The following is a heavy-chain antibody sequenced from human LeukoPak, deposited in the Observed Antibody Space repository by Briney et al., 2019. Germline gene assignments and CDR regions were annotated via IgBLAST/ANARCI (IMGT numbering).Heavy chain of an antibody. V-gene: IGHV4-30-4*01. J-gene: IGHJ5*02. Sequence: PSETLSLTCTVSGVSISSGDYYWSWIRQPPGKGLEWIGYTYYSGSTYYNPSLKSRVTISVDTSKNQFSLKLSSVTAADTAVYYCARPYYYDSRIDPWGQGTRATVSS. CDR2: TYYSGST. CDR3: ARPYYYDSRIDP. D-gene: IGHD3-22*01. CDR1: GVSISSGDYY.